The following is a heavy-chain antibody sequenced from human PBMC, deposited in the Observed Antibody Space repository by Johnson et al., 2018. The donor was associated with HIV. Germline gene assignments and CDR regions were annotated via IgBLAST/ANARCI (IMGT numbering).Heavy chain of an antibody. J-gene: IGHJ3*02. V-gene: IGHV3-30*04. Sequence: QVQLVESGGGVVQPGRSLRLSCAASGFTFSSYAMHWVRQAPGKGLEWVAVISYDGSNKYYADSVKGRFTISRDNSKNTLYLQMNSLRAEDTAVYYCAKDEGGAAGTRGLDAFDIWGQGTMVTVSS. CDR1: GFTFSSYA. D-gene: IGHD6-13*01. CDR2: ISYDGSNK. CDR3: AKDEGGAAGTRGLDAFDI.